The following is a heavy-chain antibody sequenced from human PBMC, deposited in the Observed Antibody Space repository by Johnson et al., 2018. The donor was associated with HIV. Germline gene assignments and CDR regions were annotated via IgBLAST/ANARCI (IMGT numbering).Heavy chain of an antibody. CDR1: RFTFSSYP. Sequence: QVQLVESGGGVVQPGRSLRLSCAASRFTFSSYPMHLVRQAPGKGLQWVAVISYDGSNKYFADSVKVRFTISRDNSKNTLYLQMNSLSAEDTAVYYCARPRGTGDGVDIWGQGTMVTGS. CDR3: ARPRGTGDGVDI. D-gene: IGHD2-21*01. CDR2: ISYDGSNK. V-gene: IGHV3-30*04. J-gene: IGHJ3*02.